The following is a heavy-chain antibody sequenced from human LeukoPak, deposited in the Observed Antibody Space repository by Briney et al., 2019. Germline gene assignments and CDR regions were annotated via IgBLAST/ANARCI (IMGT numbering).Heavy chain of an antibody. D-gene: IGHD3-22*01. CDR2: ISAYNGYT. Sequence: ASVKVSCKASGYTFTSYGISWVRQAPGQGLEWMGWISAYNGYTRYAQKLQDRVAMTTDTSTSTAYMDLRSLRSDDTAVYYCARVGRNRYYSDRSGYLGGWFDPWGQGTLVTVSS. V-gene: IGHV1-18*01. CDR3: ARVGRNRYYSDRSGYLGGWFDP. CDR1: GYTFTSYG. J-gene: IGHJ5*02.